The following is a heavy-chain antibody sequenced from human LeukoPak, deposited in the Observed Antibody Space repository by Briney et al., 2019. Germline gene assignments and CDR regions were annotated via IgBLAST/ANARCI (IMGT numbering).Heavy chain of an antibody. Sequence: GASVKVSCKASGYTFTSYGISWVRQAPGQGLEWMGGIIPIFGTANYAQKFQGRVTITADESTSTAYMELSSLRSEDTAVYYCARYITMVRGVIDYFDYWGQGTLVTVSS. CDR3: ARYITMVRGVIDYFDY. D-gene: IGHD3-10*01. CDR1: GYTFTSYG. J-gene: IGHJ4*02. V-gene: IGHV1-69*13. CDR2: IIPIFGTA.